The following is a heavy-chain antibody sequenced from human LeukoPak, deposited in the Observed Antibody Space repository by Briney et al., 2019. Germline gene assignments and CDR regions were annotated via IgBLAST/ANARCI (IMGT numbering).Heavy chain of an antibody. V-gene: IGHV3-48*01. CDR1: GFTFNTYT. Sequence: GGSLRLSCAASGFTFNTYTMNWVRQAPGKGLEWVSYISGSSGIIDYADSVRGRFTISRDNAKNSLYLQMNSLRAEDTAVYYCARGYGDYWGRGTLVTVSS. CDR2: ISGSSGII. CDR3: ARGYGDY. D-gene: IGHD4-17*01. J-gene: IGHJ4*02.